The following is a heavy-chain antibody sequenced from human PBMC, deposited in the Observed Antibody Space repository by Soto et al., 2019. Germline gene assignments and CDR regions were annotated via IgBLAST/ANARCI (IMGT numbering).Heavy chain of an antibody. V-gene: IGHV5-10-1*01. CDR3: ARDQYYAAGRDLAGYGYAMDV. CDR1: GYSFTTYW. J-gene: IGHJ6*02. CDR2: IDPTDSHT. Sequence: PGESLKISCKGSGYSFTTYWITWVRQMPGKVLEWMGRIDPTDSHTNYSPSFQGHVTISADKSTSTTHLQWSSLKASDTGIYYCARDQYYAAGRDLAGYGYAMDVWGQGXTVTVYS. D-gene: IGHD3-10*01.